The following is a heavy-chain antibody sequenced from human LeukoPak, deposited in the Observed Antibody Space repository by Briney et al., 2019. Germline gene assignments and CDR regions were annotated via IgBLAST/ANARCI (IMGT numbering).Heavy chain of an antibody. J-gene: IGHJ5*02. Sequence: GGSLRLSCETFGFTFSSYSMNWVRQAPGKGLEWVSYISSSSSTIYYAESVRGRFTISRDNVQSSVYLQMNSLRAEDTAVYYCARDGVTMVRGATNWFDPWGQGTLVTVSS. CDR1: GFTFSSYS. CDR2: ISSSSSTI. D-gene: IGHD3-10*01. V-gene: IGHV3-48*01. CDR3: ARDGVTMVRGATNWFDP.